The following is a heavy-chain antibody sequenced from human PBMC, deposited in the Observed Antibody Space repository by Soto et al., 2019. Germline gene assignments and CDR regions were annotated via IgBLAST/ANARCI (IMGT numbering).Heavy chain of an antibody. D-gene: IGHD3-10*01. V-gene: IGHV4-34*01. CDR3: ARPNYYGSGEDAFDI. CDR2: INHSGST. J-gene: IGHJ3*02. Sequence: SETLSLTCAVYGGSFSGYYWSWIRQPPGKGLEWIGEINHSGSTNYNPSLKSRVTISVDTSKNQFSLKLISVTAADTAVYYCARPNYYGSGEDAFDIWGQGTMVTVSS. CDR1: GGSFSGYY.